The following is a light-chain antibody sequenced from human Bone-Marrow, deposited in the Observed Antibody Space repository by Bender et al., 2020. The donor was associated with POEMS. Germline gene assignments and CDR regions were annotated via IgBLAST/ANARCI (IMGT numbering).Light chain of an antibody. CDR1: NSDVGNYNL. CDR3: CSFTAGRTYV. V-gene: IGLV2-23*02. Sequence: HSALTQPASVSGSPGQSITISCTGTNSDVGNYNLVSWYRQYPGKAPQLIIYEVKKRPSGISNRFSGSRSGITASLTISGLQPEDEADYYCCSFTAGRTYVFGAETKVIV. CDR2: EVK. J-gene: IGLJ1*01.